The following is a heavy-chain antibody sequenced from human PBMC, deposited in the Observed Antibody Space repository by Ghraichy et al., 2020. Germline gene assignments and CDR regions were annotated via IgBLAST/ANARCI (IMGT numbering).Heavy chain of an antibody. J-gene: IGHJ6*02. CDR3: AREHYDSSGYSFYYYYYGMDV. D-gene: IGHD3-22*01. Sequence: ASVKVSCKASGYTFTSYGISWVRQAPGQGLEWMGWISAYNGNTNYAQKLQGRVTMTTDTSTSTAYMELRSLRSDDTAVYYCAREHYDSSGYSFYYYYYGMDVWGQGTTVTVSS. V-gene: IGHV1-18*01. CDR2: ISAYNGNT. CDR1: GYTFTSYG.